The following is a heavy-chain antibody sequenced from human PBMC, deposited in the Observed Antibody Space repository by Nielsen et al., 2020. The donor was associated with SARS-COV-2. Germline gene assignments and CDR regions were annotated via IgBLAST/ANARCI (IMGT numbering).Heavy chain of an antibody. CDR2: IRYDGSNK. CDR3: AKDLSPILRWPTDY. D-gene: IGHD4-23*01. J-gene: IGHJ4*02. V-gene: IGHV3-30*02. Sequence: GESLKISCAASGFTFSSYGMHWVRQAPGKGLEWVAFIRYDGSNKYYADSVKGRLTISRDNSKNTLYLQMNSLRAEDTAVYYCAKDLSPILRWPTDYWGQGTLVTVSS. CDR1: GFTFSSYG.